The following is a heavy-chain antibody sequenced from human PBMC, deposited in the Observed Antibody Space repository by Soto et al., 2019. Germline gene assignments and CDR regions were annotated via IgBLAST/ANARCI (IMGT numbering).Heavy chain of an antibody. CDR1: GFTFSSSA. Sequence: EVHLLESGGGLVQPGGSLRLSCAASGFTFSSSAMSWVRQAPGKGLEWVSAISGSGGTTYYTDSVKGRFTVSGDNSKNMLYLQMNSLRAEDTAVYYCAKGATMIIVAPLGYWGQGTLVTVSS. D-gene: IGHD3-22*01. V-gene: IGHV3-23*01. J-gene: IGHJ4*02. CDR3: AKGATMIIVAPLGY. CDR2: ISGSGGTT.